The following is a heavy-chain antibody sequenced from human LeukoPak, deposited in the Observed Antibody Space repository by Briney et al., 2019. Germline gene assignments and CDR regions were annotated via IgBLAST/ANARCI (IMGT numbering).Heavy chain of an antibody. V-gene: IGHV3-30-3*01. J-gene: IGHJ4*02. CDR2: ISYDGSNK. Sequence: QPGGSLRLSCAASGFTFSTYTMNWVRQAPGKGLEWVAVISYDGSNKYYADSVKGRFTISRDNSKNTLYLQMNSLRAEDTAVYYCARVWQGYSSSWYYFDYWGQGTLVTVSS. D-gene: IGHD6-13*01. CDR1: GFTFSTYT. CDR3: ARVWQGYSSSWYYFDY.